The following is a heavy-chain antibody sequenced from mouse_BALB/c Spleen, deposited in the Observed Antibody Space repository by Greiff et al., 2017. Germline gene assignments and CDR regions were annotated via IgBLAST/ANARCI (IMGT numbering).Heavy chain of an antibody. V-gene: IGHV1S126*01. CDR1: GYSFTSYW. CDR3: ARGYDDYYAMDY. J-gene: IGHJ4*01. Sequence: VKLVESGPQLVRPGASVKISCKASGYSFTSYWMHWVKQRPGQGLEWIGMIDPSDSETRLNQKFKDKATLTVDKSSSTAYMQLSSPTSEDSAVYYCARGYDDYYAMDYWGQGTSVTVSS. D-gene: IGHD2-12*01. CDR2: IDPSDSET.